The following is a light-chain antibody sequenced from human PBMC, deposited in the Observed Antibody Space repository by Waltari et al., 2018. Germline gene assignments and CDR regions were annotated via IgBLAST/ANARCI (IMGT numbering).Light chain of an antibody. CDR2: GNS. CDR3: QSYDNSPSGVV. Sequence: QSVLTQPPSMSGAPGQRVTISCTGRSSNIGAGYDVHWYQQRPGTAPKLLLYGNSYRPSGVPDRFSGSKSGTSASLAITGLQAEDEADYYCQSYDNSPSGVVFGGGTKLTVL. V-gene: IGLV1-40*01. J-gene: IGLJ2*01. CDR1: SSNIGAGYD.